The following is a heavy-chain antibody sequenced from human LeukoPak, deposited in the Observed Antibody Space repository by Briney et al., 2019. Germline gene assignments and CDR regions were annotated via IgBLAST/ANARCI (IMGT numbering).Heavy chain of an antibody. CDR1: GYTFTGYY. D-gene: IGHD5-18*01. Sequence: ASVKVSCKASGYTFTGYYMHWVRQAPGQRLEWMGWINAGNGNTKYSQKFQGRVTITRDTSASTAYMELNSLRSEDTAVYYCASPENTGYSYNYWGQGTLVTVSS. CDR2: INAGNGNT. V-gene: IGHV1-3*01. CDR3: ASPENTGYSYNY. J-gene: IGHJ4*02.